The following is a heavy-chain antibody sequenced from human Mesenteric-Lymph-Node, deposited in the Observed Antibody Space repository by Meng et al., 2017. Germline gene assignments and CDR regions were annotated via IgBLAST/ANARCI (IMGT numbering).Heavy chain of an antibody. V-gene: IGHV1-18*01. CDR1: VYTFTSYG. CDR3: ARDTLYYDILTGYSPTNWFDP. CDR2: ISGYNGNT. J-gene: IGHJ5*02. Sequence: QVQLVQSGAEVKKPGASVKVSCKASVYTFTSYGISWVRQAPGQGLEWMGWISGYNGNTNYAQKLQGRVTMTTDTSTSTAYMELRSLRSDDTAVYYCARDTLYYDILTGYSPTNWFDPWGQGTLVTVSS. D-gene: IGHD3-9*01.